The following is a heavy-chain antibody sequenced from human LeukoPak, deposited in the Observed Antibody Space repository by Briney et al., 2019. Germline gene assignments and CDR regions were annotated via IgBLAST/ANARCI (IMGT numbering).Heavy chain of an antibody. V-gene: IGHV3-23*01. CDR3: AKGLPGSGYYYFDY. CDR2: ISGSGGST. J-gene: IGHJ4*02. CDR1: GFTFSSYV. D-gene: IGHD3-3*01. Sequence: GGSLRLSSAASGFTFSSYVMSWVRQAPGKGLEWVSAISGSGGSTYYADSVKGRLTISGDNSKNTLYLQMNSLRAEDTAVYYCAKGLPGSGYYYFDYWGQGTLVTVSS.